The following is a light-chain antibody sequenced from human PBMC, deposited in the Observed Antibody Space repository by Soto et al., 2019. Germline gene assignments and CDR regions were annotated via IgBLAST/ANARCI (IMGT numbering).Light chain of an antibody. V-gene: IGKV3-15*01. CDR3: QQYNNWPPLT. CDR1: QSVSSN. CDR2: DAS. J-gene: IGKJ4*01. Sequence: EIVLTQSPATLSVSAGERATLSCRASQSVSSNLAWYQQKPGQAPRLLIYDASTSSTGSPARFSGSGSGTAFTLTISSLQSEDFAVYYCQQYNNWPPLTFGGGTKVEIK.